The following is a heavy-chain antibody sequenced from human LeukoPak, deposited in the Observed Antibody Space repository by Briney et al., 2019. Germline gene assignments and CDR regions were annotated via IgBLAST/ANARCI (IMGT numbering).Heavy chain of an antibody. CDR3: AKDGQSFYDDNGGYYPGD. D-gene: IGHD3-22*01. V-gene: IGHV3-23*01. Sequence: HPGGSLRLSSAASGFSFRNYAMGWVRLAPGKGLEWVSGISGSGGRTYYADSVKGRFTISRDNPQNTLYLYMHSLRVEDTAVYYCAKDGQSFYDDNGGYYPGDWGQGTLVTVSS. J-gene: IGHJ4*02. CDR2: ISGSGGRT. CDR1: GFSFRNYA.